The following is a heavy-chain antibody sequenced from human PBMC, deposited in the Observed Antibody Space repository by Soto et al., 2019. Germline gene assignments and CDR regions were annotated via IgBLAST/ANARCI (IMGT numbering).Heavy chain of an antibody. V-gene: IGHV3-15*01. CDR1: ELTLTNAW. CDR2: IKSKTEGGTP. D-gene: IGHD1-26*01. J-gene: IGHJ4*02. Sequence: EVRLEESGGGLVKPGGSLRLSCVASELTLTNAWMSWVRQAPGKGLEWVGRIKSKTEGGTPDYAAPVKGRFTLSRDDPKNTLYRQLNSLMTEATAVNYCTNLIRGFGYSPYWGQGTLVTVSS. CDR3: TNLIRGFGYSPY.